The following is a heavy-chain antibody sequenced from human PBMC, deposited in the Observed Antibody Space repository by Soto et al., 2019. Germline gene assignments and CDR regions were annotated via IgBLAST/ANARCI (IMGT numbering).Heavy chain of an antibody. D-gene: IGHD3-3*01. V-gene: IGHV1-18*01. CDR3: ARDAPPPELRFVEWHNYGYNGMDV. CDR2: IRCYNGKT. J-gene: IGHJ6*02. Sequence: QVQVVQSGDEVKETGASVRVSCKTSGYSFTAYGIIWVRQAPGQGLEWMGWIRCYNGKTKYAQKVQGRVTMTTDTSTSTAYMEARSLRSDDTAIYYCARDAPPPELRFVEWHNYGYNGMDVWGQGTTVTVSS. CDR1: GYSFTAYG.